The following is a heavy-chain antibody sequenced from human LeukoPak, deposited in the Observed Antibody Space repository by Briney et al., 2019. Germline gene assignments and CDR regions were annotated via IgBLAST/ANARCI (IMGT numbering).Heavy chain of an antibody. J-gene: IGHJ4*02. D-gene: IGHD1-26*01. Sequence: ASVKVSCKASGYTFSAYYMHWVRQAPGQGLEWMGWINPHSGTTYYAQRFKDRVTMTRDTSISTAYMELSRVRSDDTAVYYCARDLSGAYYVFDFWGQGTLVTVSS. CDR1: GYTFSAYY. CDR3: ARDLSGAYYVFDF. CDR2: INPHSGTT. V-gene: IGHV1-2*02.